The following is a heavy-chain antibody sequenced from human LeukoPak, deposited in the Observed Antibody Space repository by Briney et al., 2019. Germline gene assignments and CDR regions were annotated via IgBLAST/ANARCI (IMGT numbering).Heavy chain of an antibody. Sequence: SETLSLTCTVSGASISGYYWSWIRQPPGKGLEWIGYIYYSGSTNYNPSLKSRVTISVATSKNQFSLKLSSMTAADTAVYYCARQIYGSGLYYFDYWGQGTLVTVSS. CDR1: GASISGYY. J-gene: IGHJ4*02. V-gene: IGHV4-59*08. CDR3: ARQIYGSGLYYFDY. CDR2: IYYSGST. D-gene: IGHD3-3*01.